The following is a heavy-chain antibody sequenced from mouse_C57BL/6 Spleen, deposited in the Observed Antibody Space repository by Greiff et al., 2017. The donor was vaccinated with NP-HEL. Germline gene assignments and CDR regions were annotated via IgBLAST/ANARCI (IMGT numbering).Heavy chain of an antibody. D-gene: IGHD1-1*02. CDR3: ARRVAYAMDY. CDR2: ISSGSSTI. J-gene: IGHJ4*01. Sequence: DVHLVESGGGLVKPGGSLKLSCAASGFTFSDYGMHWVRQAPEKGLEWVAYISSGSSTIYYADTVKGRFTISRDNAKNTLFLQMTSLRSEDTAMYYCARRVAYAMDYWGQGTSVTVSS. CDR1: GFTFSDYG. V-gene: IGHV5-17*01.